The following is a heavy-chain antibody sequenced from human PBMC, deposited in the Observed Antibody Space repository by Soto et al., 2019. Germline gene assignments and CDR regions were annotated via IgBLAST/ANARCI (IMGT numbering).Heavy chain of an antibody. CDR1: GGSISSYY. V-gene: IGHV4-59*01. CDR2: IYYSGST. D-gene: IGHD1-26*01. J-gene: IGHJ5*02. Sequence: SETLSLTCTVSGGSISSYYWSWIRQPPGKGLEWIGYIYYSGSTNYNPSLKSRVTISVDTSKNQSSLKLSSVTAVDTAVYYCARDATAFDPWGQGTLVTVSS. CDR3: ARDATAFDP.